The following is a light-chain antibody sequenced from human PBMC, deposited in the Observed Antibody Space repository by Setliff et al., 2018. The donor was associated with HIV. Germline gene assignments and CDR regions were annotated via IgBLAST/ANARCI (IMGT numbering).Light chain of an antibody. Sequence: QSALTQPASLSGSPGQSITISCTETGSDVAGYTYVSWYQQHPGKAPKLIIYDVGKRPSGVSNRFSGSKSGNTASLTISGLQAEDEADYYCSSYTSSNTFYVFATATKVT. J-gene: IGLJ1*01. CDR2: DVG. CDR1: GSDVAGYTY. V-gene: IGLV2-14*01. CDR3: SSYTSSNTFYV.